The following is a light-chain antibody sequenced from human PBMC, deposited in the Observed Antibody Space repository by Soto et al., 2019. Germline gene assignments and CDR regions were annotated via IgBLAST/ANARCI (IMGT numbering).Light chain of an antibody. CDR1: QDINKF. V-gene: IGKV1-33*01. CDR3: QQYDDLPYT. J-gene: IGKJ2*01. CDR2: DAS. Sequence: DIQMTQSPPSLSASVGDRVTIACQASQDINKFLSWFQQKPGKAPKLLIFDASQLEAGVPSRFSGGGSGTEFTFTISSLQPEDIATYFCQQYDDLPYTFGQGTKLAIK.